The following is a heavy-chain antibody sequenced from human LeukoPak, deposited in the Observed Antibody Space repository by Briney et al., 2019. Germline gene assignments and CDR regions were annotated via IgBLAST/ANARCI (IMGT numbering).Heavy chain of an antibody. CDR1: RYSLPELS. J-gene: IGHJ4*02. CDR3: ATVGYYYDSSGFTFDY. D-gene: IGHD3-22*01. Sequence: SEHVSCMDSRYSLPELSMHWVGQAPARGREWVGGVYPEEGETIYAQQPQGRVTMTEDTSTDTAYMELSSLRSEDTAVYYCATVGYYYDSSGFTFDYWGQGTLVSASS. CDR2: VYPEEGET. V-gene: IGHV1-24*01.